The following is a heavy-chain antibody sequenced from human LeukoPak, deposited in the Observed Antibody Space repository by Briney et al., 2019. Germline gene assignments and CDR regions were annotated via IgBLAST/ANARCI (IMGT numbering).Heavy chain of an antibody. Sequence: SGTLSLTCAVSGGSMSSTNWWSWVRQPPGKGLGWIGEIYHSGSTNYNPSLKSRVTISVDKSKNQFSLKLSSVTAADTAVYYCARVAMVRGLAFDYWGQGTLVTVSS. CDR1: GGSMSSTNW. D-gene: IGHD3-10*01. J-gene: IGHJ4*02. CDR2: IYHSGST. V-gene: IGHV4-4*02. CDR3: ARVAMVRGLAFDY.